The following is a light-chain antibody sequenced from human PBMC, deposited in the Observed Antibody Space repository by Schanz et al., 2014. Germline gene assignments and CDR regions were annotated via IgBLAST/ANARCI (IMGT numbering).Light chain of an antibody. CDR1: SSDVGGYNY. CDR3: TSYTSVSTWV. Sequence: QSVLTQPPSASGSPGQSVTISCTGTSSDVGGYNYVSWYQQHPGKAPKLMIYDVSNRPSGVSNRFSGSKSGNTASLTISGLQTEDEADYYCTSYTSVSTWVFGGGTKLTVL. J-gene: IGLJ3*02. CDR2: DVS. V-gene: IGLV2-14*01.